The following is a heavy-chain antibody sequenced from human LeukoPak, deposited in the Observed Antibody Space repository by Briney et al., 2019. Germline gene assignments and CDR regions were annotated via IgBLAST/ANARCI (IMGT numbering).Heavy chain of an antibody. CDR1: GYTFTGYY. J-gene: IGHJ3*02. D-gene: IGHD1-26*01. V-gene: IGHV1-2*02. Sequence: ASVKVSCKASGYTFTGYYMLWVRQAPGQGLEWMGWINPNSGGTNYAQKFQGRVTMTRDTSISTAYMELSRLRSDDTAVYYCARDVSSIVRATWAFDIWGQGTMVTVSS. CDR3: ARDVSSIVRATWAFDI. CDR2: INPNSGGT.